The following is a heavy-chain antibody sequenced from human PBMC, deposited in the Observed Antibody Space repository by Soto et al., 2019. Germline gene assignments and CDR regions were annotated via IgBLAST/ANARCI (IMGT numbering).Heavy chain of an antibody. CDR1: GFTFGTSD. CDR3: AKVVGWSSSSKVGRFDH. CDR2: ISASGGSI. D-gene: IGHD6-6*01. Sequence: LRLSCVASGFTFGTSDMSWVRQAPGKVLEWVSSISASGGSIYHADSVKGRFTCSRDNSKCALYLHMNSLRAEETAVYYCAKVVGWSSSSKVGRFDHWGQGTQVTVSS. J-gene: IGHJ4*02. V-gene: IGHV3-23*01.